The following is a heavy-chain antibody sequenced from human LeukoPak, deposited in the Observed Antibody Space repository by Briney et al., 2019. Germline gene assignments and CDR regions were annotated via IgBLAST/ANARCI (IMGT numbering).Heavy chain of an antibody. D-gene: IGHD4-17*01. CDR1: GFTFSDYY. CDR3: VRHHTYYGNFDY. V-gene: IGHV4-30-2*03. Sequence: LRLSCAASGFTFSDYYMSWIRQAPGKGLEWIGSMYYSGSTYYNPSLKSRVTISVDTSKNQFSLTLSSVTAADTAVYSCVRHHTYYGNFDYWGQGTLVTVSS. CDR2: MYYSGST. J-gene: IGHJ4*02.